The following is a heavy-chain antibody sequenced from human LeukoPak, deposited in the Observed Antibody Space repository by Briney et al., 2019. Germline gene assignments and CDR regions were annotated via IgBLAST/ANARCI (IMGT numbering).Heavy chain of an antibody. CDR1: GGTFSSYA. D-gene: IGHD3-10*01. CDR3: ATEYGSGSYYGDY. V-gene: IGHV1-69*13. Sequence: ASVKVSCKASGGTFSSYAISWVRQAPGQGLEWMGGIIPIFGTANYAQKFQGRVTITADESTSTAYMELSSLRSEDTAVYHCATEYGSGSYYGDYWGQGTLVTVSS. CDR2: IIPIFGTA. J-gene: IGHJ4*02.